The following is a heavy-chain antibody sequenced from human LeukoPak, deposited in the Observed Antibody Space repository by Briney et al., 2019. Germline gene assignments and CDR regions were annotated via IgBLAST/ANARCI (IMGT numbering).Heavy chain of an antibody. CDR1: GFTFSSYS. V-gene: IGHV3-21*01. Sequence: AGGSLRLSCAASGFTFSSYSMNWVRQAPGKGLEWVSSISSSSSYIYYADSVKGRFTISRDNAKNSLYLQMNSLRAEDTAVYYCARSNDYGDYDTYWVFDYWGQGTLVTVSS. CDR2: ISSSSSYI. J-gene: IGHJ4*02. D-gene: IGHD4-17*01. CDR3: ARSNDYGDYDTYWVFDY.